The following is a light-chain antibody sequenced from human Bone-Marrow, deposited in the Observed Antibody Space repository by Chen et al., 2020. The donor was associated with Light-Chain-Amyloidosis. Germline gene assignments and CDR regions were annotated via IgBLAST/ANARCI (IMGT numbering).Light chain of an antibody. CDR3: QSADSSGTYEVI. Sequence: SYELTQPPSVSVSPGQTARITCSGDDLPTKYAYWYQQKPGQAPVLVIHRDTERPSGISERVSGASSGTTATLTISGVQAEDEAHYHCQSADSSGTYEVIFGGGTKLTVL. J-gene: IGLJ2*01. V-gene: IGLV3-25*03. CDR2: RDT. CDR1: DLPTKY.